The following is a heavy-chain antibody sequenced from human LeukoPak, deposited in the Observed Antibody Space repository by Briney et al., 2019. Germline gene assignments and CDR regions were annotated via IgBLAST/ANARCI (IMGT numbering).Heavy chain of an antibody. Sequence: PSETLSLTCAVSGGSISSSNWWSWVRQPPGKGLEWIGEIYHSGSTNYNPSLKSRVTISVDKSKNQFSLKLSSVTAADTAVYYCARDLAYCGGDCYSGAFDIWGQGTMVTVSS. V-gene: IGHV4-4*02. CDR2: IYHSGST. CDR1: GGSISSSNW. CDR3: ARDLAYCGGDCYSGAFDI. D-gene: IGHD2-21*02. J-gene: IGHJ3*02.